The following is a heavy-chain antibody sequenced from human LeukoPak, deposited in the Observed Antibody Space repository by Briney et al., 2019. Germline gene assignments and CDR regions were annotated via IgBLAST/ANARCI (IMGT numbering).Heavy chain of an antibody. D-gene: IGHD6-19*01. CDR3: ANATSSGWYGPDAFDI. V-gene: IGHV3-30*18. J-gene: IGHJ3*02. CDR1: GFTFSSYG. Sequence: GGSLRLSCAASGFTFSSYGMHWVRQAPGKGLEWVAVISYDGSNKYYADSVKGRFTISRDNSKNTLYLQMNSLRAEDTAVYYCANATSSGWYGPDAFDIWGQGTMVTVSS. CDR2: ISYDGSNK.